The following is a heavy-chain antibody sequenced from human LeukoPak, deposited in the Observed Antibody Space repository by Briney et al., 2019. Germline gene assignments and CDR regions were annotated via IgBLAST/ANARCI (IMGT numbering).Heavy chain of an antibody. Sequence: GRSLRLSCAASGFTFSSYAMHWVRQAPGKGLEWVAVISYDGSNKYYADSVKGRFTISRDNSKNTLYLQMNSLRAEDTAVYYCARDRGAFMVRGVILYWGQGTLVTVSS. CDR1: GFTFSSYA. CDR2: ISYDGSNK. CDR3: ARDRGAFMVRGVILY. D-gene: IGHD3-10*01. J-gene: IGHJ4*02. V-gene: IGHV3-30-3*01.